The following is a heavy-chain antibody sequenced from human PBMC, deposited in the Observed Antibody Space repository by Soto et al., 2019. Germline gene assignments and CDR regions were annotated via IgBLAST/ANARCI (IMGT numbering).Heavy chain of an antibody. Sequence: QVQLVQSGAEVKKPGASVKVSCKASGYTFTSYYMHWVRQAPGQGLEWMVIINPSGGSTSYAQKVQGRVTMIRDTSTSTVYVELSSLRSEDTAVYYFARLGSSSSWYYFDYWGQGTLVTVSS. CDR1: GYTFTSYY. D-gene: IGHD6-13*01. CDR3: ARLGSSSSWYYFDY. J-gene: IGHJ4*02. V-gene: IGHV1-46*01. CDR2: INPSGGST.